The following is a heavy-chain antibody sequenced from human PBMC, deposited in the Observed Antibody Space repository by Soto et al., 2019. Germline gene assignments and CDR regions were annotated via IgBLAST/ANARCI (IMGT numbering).Heavy chain of an antibody. V-gene: IGHV3-48*02. CDR3: ARSVAGHFDY. J-gene: IGHJ4*01. CDR1: GFTFNIYS. Sequence: EVQLVESGGGLVQPGGSLRLSCAASGFTFNIYSMKWVRQAPGKGLEWVSYITSDTATIHYADSVRGRFPISRDNAKNSLYLQMNSPRDEHTAAYYCARSVAGHFDYWGHGTLVAVSS. CDR2: ITSDTATI. D-gene: IGHD6-19*01.